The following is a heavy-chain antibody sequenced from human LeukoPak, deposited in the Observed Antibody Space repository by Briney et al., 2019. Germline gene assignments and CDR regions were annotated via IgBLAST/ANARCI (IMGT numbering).Heavy chain of an antibody. CDR1: GYTFTGYY. CDR3: AISPAAPNLRYYYYYMDV. J-gene: IGHJ6*03. CDR2: INPNSGGT. Sequence: ASVKVSCKASGYTFTGYYMHWVRQAPGQGLEWMGWINPNSGGTNYAQKFQGRVTMTRDTSISTAYMELSRLRSDDTAVYYCAISPAAPNLRYYYYYMDVWGKGTTVTISS. V-gene: IGHV1-2*02. D-gene: IGHD2-2*01.